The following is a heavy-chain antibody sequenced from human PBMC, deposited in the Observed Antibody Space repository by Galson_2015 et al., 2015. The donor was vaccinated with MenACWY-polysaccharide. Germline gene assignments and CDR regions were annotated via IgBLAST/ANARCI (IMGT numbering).Heavy chain of an antibody. CDR2: IKQDGSEK. J-gene: IGHJ5*01. CDR1: GFTFSSHW. Sequence: SLRLSCAAYGFTFSSHWMTWVRQAPGKGLEWVATIKQDGSEKYYVDSVKGRFTISRDNAKNSLPLQMNSLGAEDTAVYYCARAGEGWFDSWGQGTLVTVSS. V-gene: IGHV3-7*01. CDR3: ARAGEGWFDS. D-gene: IGHD3-10*01.